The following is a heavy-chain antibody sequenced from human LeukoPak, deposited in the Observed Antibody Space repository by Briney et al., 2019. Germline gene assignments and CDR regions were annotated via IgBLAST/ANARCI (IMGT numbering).Heavy chain of an antibody. CDR1: GYSLTGYY. J-gene: IGHJ6*02. CDR3: ARVGEGWSSGSGPYSSTIYYYAMDV. Sequence: ASVTVSCKASGYSLTGYYMHWVRQAPGQGLEWMGWINPDSGDTDYARRFQGRVSMTRDTSISTAYMELSSLRSDDTAVYYCARVGEGWSSGSGPYSSTIYYYAMDVWGQGTTVTVSS. CDR2: INPDSGDT. D-gene: IGHD3-10*01. V-gene: IGHV1-2*02.